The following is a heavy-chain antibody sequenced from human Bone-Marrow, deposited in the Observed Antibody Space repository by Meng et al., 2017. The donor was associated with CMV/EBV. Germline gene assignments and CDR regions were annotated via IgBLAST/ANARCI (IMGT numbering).Heavy chain of an antibody. Sequence: SETLSLTCTVPGCSISSYYWSWIRQPPGKGLEWIGYIDYSGSTNYNPSLKSRVTISIDTSENQYSMKVSYVTAADTDVYYCASGDAISGSDYYGLDVWGQGTTVTVSS. CDR2: IDYSGST. CDR1: GCSISSYY. J-gene: IGHJ6*02. V-gene: IGHV4-59*01. D-gene: IGHD1-26*01. CDR3: ASGDAISGSDYYGLDV.